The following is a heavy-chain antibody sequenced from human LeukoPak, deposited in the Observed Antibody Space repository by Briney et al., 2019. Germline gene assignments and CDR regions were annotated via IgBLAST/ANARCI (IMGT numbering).Heavy chain of an antibody. V-gene: IGHV4-4*09. D-gene: IGHD6-6*01. CDR3: ARHLFREYSSPFDY. Sequence: SETLSLTCTVSGGSISSYYWSWIRQPPGKGLEWIGYIYTSGSTNYNPSLKSRVTISVDTSKNQFSPKLSSVTAADTAVYYCARHLFREYSSPFDYWGQGTLVTVSS. CDR2: IYTSGST. CDR1: GGSISSYY. J-gene: IGHJ4*02.